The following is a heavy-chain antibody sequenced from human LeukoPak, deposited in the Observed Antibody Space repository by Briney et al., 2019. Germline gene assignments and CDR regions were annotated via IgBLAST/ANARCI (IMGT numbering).Heavy chain of an antibody. D-gene: IGHD3-22*01. Sequence: GSLRLSCAASGFTFSSYEMNWIRQPPGKGPEWIGSIYYSGSTYYNPSLKSRVTLSVDTSKNQFSLKLSSVTAADTAVYYCARPSGGSGSLFDPWGQGTLVTVSS. CDR3: ARPSGGSGSLFDP. J-gene: IGHJ5*02. CDR2: IYYSGST. V-gene: IGHV4-39*01. CDR1: GFTFSSYE.